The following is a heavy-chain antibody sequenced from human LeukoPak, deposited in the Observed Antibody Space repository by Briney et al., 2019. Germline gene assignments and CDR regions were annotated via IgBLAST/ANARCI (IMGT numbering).Heavy chain of an antibody. V-gene: IGHV1-46*01. J-gene: IGHJ4*02. D-gene: IGHD3-22*01. CDR3: AGPPYYYDSSGPYYFDY. CDR2: INPSGGST. CDR1: GYTFTNYY. Sequence: GASVKVSCKASGYTFTNYYMHWVQQTPGQGLEWMGIINPSGGSTNYAQKFQGRVTITADESTSTAYMELSSLRSEDTAVYYCAGPPYYYDSSGPYYFDYWGQGTLVTVSS.